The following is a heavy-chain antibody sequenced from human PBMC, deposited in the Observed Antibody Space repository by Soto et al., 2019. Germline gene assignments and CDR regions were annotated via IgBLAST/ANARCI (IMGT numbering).Heavy chain of an antibody. Sequence: ASAKVSCKASGYSFTGYYIHWVRQAPGQGLEWMGWINPDSGATNYAQNFQGRVTLTSDTSISTASMDLTSLTSDDTAVYYCARGDYGTGGYPFPYFDYWGQGTLVTVSS. CDR3: ARGDYGTGGYPFPYFDY. CDR1: GYSFTGYY. CDR2: INPDSGAT. D-gene: IGHD2-8*02. V-gene: IGHV1-2*02. J-gene: IGHJ4*02.